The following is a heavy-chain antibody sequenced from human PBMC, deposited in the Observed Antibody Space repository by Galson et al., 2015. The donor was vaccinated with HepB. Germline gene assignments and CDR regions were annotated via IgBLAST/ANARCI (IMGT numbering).Heavy chain of an antibody. Sequence: TLSLTCTVSGGSISSGDYYWSWIRQPPGKGLEWIGYIYYSGSTYYNPSLKSRVTISVDTSKNQFSLKLSSVTAADTAVYYCASHRGQPITMSPRYGMNVWGQGTTVTVSS. D-gene: IGHD3-10*02. V-gene: IGHV4-30-4*01. CDR2: IYYSGST. J-gene: IGHJ6*02. CDR1: GGSISSGDYY. CDR3: ASHRGQPITMSPRYGMNV.